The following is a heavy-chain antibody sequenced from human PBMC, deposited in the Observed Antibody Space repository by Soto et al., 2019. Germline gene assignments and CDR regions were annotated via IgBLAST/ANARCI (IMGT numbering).Heavy chain of an antibody. CDR2: IYYSGST. J-gene: IGHJ6*03. CDR3: ARGGGYMEQQLVRTSHYYYMDV. CDR1: GGSVSSGSYY. V-gene: IGHV4-61*01. Sequence: SETLSLTCTFSGGSVSSGSYYWSWIRQPPGKGLEWIWYIYYSGSTNYNPSLKSRVTISVDTSKNQFSLKLSSVTAADTAVYYCARGGGYMEQQLVRTSHYYYMDVWGKGTTVTVSS. D-gene: IGHD6-13*01.